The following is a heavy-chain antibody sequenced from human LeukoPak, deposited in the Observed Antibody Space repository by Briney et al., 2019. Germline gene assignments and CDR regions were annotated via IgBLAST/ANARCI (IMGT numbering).Heavy chain of an antibody. Sequence: GGSLRLSCAVSGFTFSSYDMHWVRQATGKGLEWVSAIGTAGDTYYPGSVKGRFTISRENAKNSLYLQMNSLRAGDTAVYYCVRGAPWFGESLGWYYFDYWGQGTLVTVSS. D-gene: IGHD3-10*01. CDR3: VRGAPWFGESLGWYYFDY. V-gene: IGHV3-13*01. J-gene: IGHJ4*02. CDR2: IGTAGDT. CDR1: GFTFSSYD.